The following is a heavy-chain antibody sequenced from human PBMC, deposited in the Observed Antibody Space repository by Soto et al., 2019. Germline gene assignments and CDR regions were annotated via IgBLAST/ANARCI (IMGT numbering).Heavy chain of an antibody. Sequence: QLQLQESGPGLVKPSETLSLTCTVSGGSMSSSSYYWGWIRQPPGKGLEWIGSIYYSGSTYYNPSLKSRVTIFLATSKNQFSLKLSSVTAADTAVYYCARREAVDDAFDIWGQGTMVTVSS. V-gene: IGHV4-39*01. D-gene: IGHD6-19*01. CDR1: GGSMSSSSYY. J-gene: IGHJ3*02. CDR2: IYYSGST. CDR3: ARREAVDDAFDI.